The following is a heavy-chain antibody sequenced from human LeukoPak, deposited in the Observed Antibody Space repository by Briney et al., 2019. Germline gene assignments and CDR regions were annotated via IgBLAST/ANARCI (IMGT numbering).Heavy chain of an antibody. V-gene: IGHV3-30*02. J-gene: IGHJ4*02. CDR2: IRYDGSNK. D-gene: IGHD1-26*01. CDR1: GFTFSSYG. CDR3: TSTGILGATTGVGLFDY. Sequence: GGSLRLSCAASGFTFSSYGMHWVRQAPGKGLEWVAFIRYDGSNKYYADSVKGRFTISRDNAKNSLYLQMNSLRAEDTALYYCTSTGILGATTGVGLFDYWGQGTLVTVSS.